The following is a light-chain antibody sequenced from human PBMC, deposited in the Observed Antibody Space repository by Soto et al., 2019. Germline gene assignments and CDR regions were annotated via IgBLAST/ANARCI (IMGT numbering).Light chain of an antibody. V-gene: IGKV1-9*01. Sequence: DIQFTQSPSFLSTSVLDRVTLTFLASQDISDYLAWYQQRPGKAPKLLIYAASTLQSGVPSRFSGSGSGTEFTLTISSLQPEDFATYSCQKLNSYPLTCGGGPKGAIK. CDR3: QKLNSYPLT. CDR2: AAS. J-gene: IGKJ4*01. CDR1: QDISDY.